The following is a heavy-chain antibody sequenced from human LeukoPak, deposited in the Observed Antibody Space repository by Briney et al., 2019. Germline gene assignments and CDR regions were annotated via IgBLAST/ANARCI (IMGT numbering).Heavy chain of an antibody. J-gene: IGHJ5*02. CDR1: GYTFTAFY. CDR2: IKPNSGGT. D-gene: IGHD6-13*01. CDR3: ARAHLRAAAGYNWFDP. Sequence: ASVKVSCKASGYTFTAFYMYWVRQAPGQGLEWMGWIKPNSGGTNYAQKFQSRVTMTRDTSISTAYMELSRLRSDDTAVYYCARAHLRAAAGYNWFDPWGQGTLVTVSS. V-gene: IGHV1-2*02.